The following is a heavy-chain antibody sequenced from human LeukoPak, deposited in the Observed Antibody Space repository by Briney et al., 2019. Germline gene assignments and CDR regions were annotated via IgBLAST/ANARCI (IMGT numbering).Heavy chain of an antibody. J-gene: IGHJ6*03. D-gene: IGHD5-18*01. V-gene: IGHV1-69*05. CDR2: IIPIFGTA. Sequence: PGGSLRLSCAASGFTFSSYAISWVRQAPGQGLEWMGGIIPIFGTANYAQKFQGRVTITTDESTSTAYMELSSLRSEDTAVYYCAREGYSYGYPYYYYYYVDVWGKGTTVTVSS. CDR1: GFTFSSYA. CDR3: AREGYSYGYPYYYYYYVDV.